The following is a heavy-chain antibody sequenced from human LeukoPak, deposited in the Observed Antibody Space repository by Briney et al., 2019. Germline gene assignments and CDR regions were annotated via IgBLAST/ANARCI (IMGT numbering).Heavy chain of an antibody. CDR3: ARDPSNPTAFDY. J-gene: IGHJ4*02. CDR1: GFTVSSNY. CDR2: INSGWNT. Sequence: GGSLRLSCAASGFTVSSNYMSWVRQAPGKGLEWVSFINSGWNTHYADSVKGRFAISRDNSKKTLYLQMNSLRGEDTAVYYCARDPSNPTAFDYWGQGTLVTVSS. D-gene: IGHD6-6*01. V-gene: IGHV3-66*02.